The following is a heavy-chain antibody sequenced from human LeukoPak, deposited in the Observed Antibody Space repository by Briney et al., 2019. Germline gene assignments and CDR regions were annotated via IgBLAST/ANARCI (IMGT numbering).Heavy chain of an antibody. V-gene: IGHV4-59*08. J-gene: IGHJ3*02. Sequence: PSETLSLTCTVSGGSISSYYWSWIRQPPGKGLEWIGYIYYSGSTNYNPSLKSRVTISVDTSKNQFSLKLGSVTAADTAVYYCARRYSYGYNAFDIWGQGTMVTVSS. CDR1: GGSISSYY. CDR3: ARRYSYGYNAFDI. D-gene: IGHD5-18*01. CDR2: IYYSGST.